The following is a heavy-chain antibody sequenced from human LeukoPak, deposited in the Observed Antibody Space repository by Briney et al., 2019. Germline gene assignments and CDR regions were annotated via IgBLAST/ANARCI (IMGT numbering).Heavy chain of an antibody. V-gene: IGHV3-20*04. Sequence: GGSLRLSCAASGFTFDDYGMSWVRQAPGKGLEWVSGTNWNGGSTGYADSVKGRFTISRDNAKNSLYLQMNSLRAEDTALYYCARRRGPLRSACFDYWGQGTLVTVSS. J-gene: IGHJ4*02. CDR1: GFTFDDYG. D-gene: IGHD3-10*02. CDR3: ARRRGPLRSACFDY. CDR2: TNWNGGST.